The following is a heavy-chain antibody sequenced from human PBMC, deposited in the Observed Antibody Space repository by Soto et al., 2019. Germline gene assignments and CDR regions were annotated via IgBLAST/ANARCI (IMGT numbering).Heavy chain of an antibody. D-gene: IGHD1-26*01. Sequence: SETLSLTCNVSGASLSRYYWIWIRQPPGKGLEWIGRIYATGDTDYNPSLKSRISMSVDMSKKQFSLTLRSVTAADTAIYYCVRDGTKNLRDRFEPWGRGILVTVSS. CDR2: IYATGDT. CDR1: GASLSRYY. V-gene: IGHV4-4*07. CDR3: VRDGTKNLRDRFEP. J-gene: IGHJ5*02.